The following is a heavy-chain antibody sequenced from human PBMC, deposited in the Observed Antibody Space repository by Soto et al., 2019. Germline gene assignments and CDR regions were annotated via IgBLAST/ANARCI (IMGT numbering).Heavy chain of an antibody. CDR1: GFTFSTYW. J-gene: IGHJ4*02. V-gene: IGHV3-7*04. CDR2: IKEDGTEK. CDR3: ARGYCSGGQCYSQHDY. Sequence: EVQLVESGGGLVQPGGSLRLSCAASGFTFSTYWMTWVRQSPGKGLEWVANIKEDGTEKYYVESVKGRFTISRDNAKNSLYLQMNSLRAEDTALYYCARGYCSGGQCYSQHDYWGQGTLVTVSS. D-gene: IGHD2-15*01.